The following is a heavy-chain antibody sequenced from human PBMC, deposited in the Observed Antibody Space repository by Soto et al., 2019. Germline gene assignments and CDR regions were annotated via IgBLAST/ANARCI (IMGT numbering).Heavy chain of an antibody. CDR3: AKDPGDSSGWYLEYYGMDV. CDR1: GFTFSSYA. V-gene: IGHV3-23*01. J-gene: IGHJ6*02. CDR2: ISGSGGST. Sequence: GGSLRLSCAASGFTFSSYAMSWVRQAPGKGLERVSAISGSGGSTYYADSVKGRFTISRDNSKNTLYLQMNSLRAEDTAVYYCAKDPGDSSGWYLEYYGMDVWGQGTTVTVSS. D-gene: IGHD6-19*01.